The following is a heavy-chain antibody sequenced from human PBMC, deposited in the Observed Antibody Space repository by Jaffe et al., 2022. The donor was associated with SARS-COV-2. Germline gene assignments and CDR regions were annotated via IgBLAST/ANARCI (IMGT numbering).Heavy chain of an antibody. CDR3: AKDLIAVAVDS. J-gene: IGHJ4*02. D-gene: IGHD6-19*01. CDR1: KFTFRSYA. CDR2: ISSDGSRK. Sequence: QVQLVESGGGVVQPGRSLRLSCEASKFTFRSYAMHWVRQAPGKGLEWVAMISSDGSRKYYADSVKGRFTVSRDNSKNVLNLEANTLRREDTAVYFCAKDLIAVAVDSWGQGTLVIVSS. V-gene: IGHV3-30*04.